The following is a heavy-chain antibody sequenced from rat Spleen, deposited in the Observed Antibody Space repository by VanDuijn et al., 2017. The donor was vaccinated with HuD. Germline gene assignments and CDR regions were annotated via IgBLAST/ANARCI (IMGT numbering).Heavy chain of an antibody. D-gene: IGHD1-2*01. CDR1: GFTFSDYA. CDR3: TTDRDYYSSYIPRFAY. CDR2: ISYAGSST. Sequence: EVQLVESGGGLVQPGRSLKFSCAASGFTFSDYAMAWVRQAPKKGLEWVASISYAGSSTYYGDSVKGRFTISRDNAKSTLYLQMDSLRSEDTATYYCTTDRDYYSSYIPRFAYWGQGTLVTVSS. J-gene: IGHJ3*01. V-gene: IGHV5-17*01.